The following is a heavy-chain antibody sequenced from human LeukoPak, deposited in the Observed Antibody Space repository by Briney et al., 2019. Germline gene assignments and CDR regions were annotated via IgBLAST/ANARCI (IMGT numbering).Heavy chain of an antibody. CDR1: GFTFSSYG. D-gene: IGHD6-19*01. V-gene: IGHV3-33*01. CDR2: IWYDGSNK. J-gene: IGHJ4*02. CDR3: ARAGSSGWYWVDY. Sequence: GGSLRLSCAASGFTFSSYGMHWVRQAPGKGLEWVAVIWYDGSNKYYADSVKGRFTISRDNSKNTLYLQMNSLRAEDTAVYYCARAGSSGWYWVDYWGQGTLVTVSS.